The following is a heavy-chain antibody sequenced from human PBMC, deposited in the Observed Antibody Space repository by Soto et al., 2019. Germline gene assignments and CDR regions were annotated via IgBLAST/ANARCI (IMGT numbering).Heavy chain of an antibody. Sequence: QITLIESGPTLVKPTQTLTLTCNFSGFSLTSGEVGVAWIRQPPGKALEWLALIYWDDAKRYTPSLKTRLTITKDTSKNQVVLTMTNVDPVDTATYFCAHGTYGATGSPFDAWGQGALVTVSS. D-gene: IGHD2-21*01. CDR1: GFSLTSGEVG. CDR3: AHGTYGATGSPFDA. CDR2: IYWDDAK. V-gene: IGHV2-5*02. J-gene: IGHJ4*02.